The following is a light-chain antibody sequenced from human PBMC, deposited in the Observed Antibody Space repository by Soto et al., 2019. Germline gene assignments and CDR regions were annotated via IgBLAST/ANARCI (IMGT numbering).Light chain of an antibody. J-gene: IGLJ1*01. CDR2: EGT. V-gene: IGLV2-23*01. CDR3: SSYAGNNIFV. Sequence: QSALTQPASVSGSPGQSITISCTGTSSDVGGYNYVSWYQQHPGKAPKLMIYEGTKRPSGVSDRFSGSKSGNTASLTISSLQAEDEANYYCSSYAGNNIFVFGTGTKLTVL. CDR1: SSDVGGYNY.